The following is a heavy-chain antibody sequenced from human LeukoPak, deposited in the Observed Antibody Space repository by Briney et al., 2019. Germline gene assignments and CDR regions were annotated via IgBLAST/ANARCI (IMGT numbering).Heavy chain of an antibody. V-gene: IGHV3-23*01. Sequence: QSGGSLRLSCVASGFTFSSFPLDWVRRVQGGGWKWIWVVSRTGSTKYYADSVKGRFTVSRDNSKNTVYLQMNSLRVDDSAVYYCAKRKNSPGYSSLDQWGQGTLVTVSS. CDR2: VSRTGSTK. D-gene: IGHD2-15*01. J-gene: IGHJ4*02. CDR1: GFTFSSFP. CDR3: AKRKNSPGYSSLDQ.